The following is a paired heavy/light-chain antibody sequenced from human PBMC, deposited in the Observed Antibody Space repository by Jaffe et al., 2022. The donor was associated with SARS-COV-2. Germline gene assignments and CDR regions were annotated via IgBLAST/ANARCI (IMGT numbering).Heavy chain of an antibody. CDR1: GFTFTDSA. CDR2: FRSKANDYAT. Sequence: EVQLVESGGGLVQPGGSLKLSCAASGFTFTDSAIHWVRQASGKGLEWVGRFRSKANDYATAYAASVRGRFIISRDDSSNTAYLQMNSLKTEDTAVYYCTRLQEVPAVTVSFDPWGQGALVTVSS. J-gene: IGHJ5*02. CDR3: TRLQEVPAVTVSFDP. V-gene: IGHV3-73*01. D-gene: IGHD2-21*02.
Light chain of an antibody. CDR3: QHYYNVPVT. CDR2: WAS. V-gene: IGKV4-1*01. CDR1: QSVLYSSTNKNY. Sequence: DIVMTQSPDSLAVSLGERATINCKSSQSVLYSSTNKNYLAWFQQKPGQPPTLLIYWASIRESGVPDRFSGSGSGTDFTLTISSLQAEDVAVYYCQHYYNVPVTFGGGTKVEIK. J-gene: IGKJ4*01.